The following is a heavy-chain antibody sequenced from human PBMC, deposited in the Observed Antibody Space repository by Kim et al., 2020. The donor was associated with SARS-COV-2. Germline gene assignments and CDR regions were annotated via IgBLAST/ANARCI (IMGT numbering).Heavy chain of an antibody. J-gene: IGHJ6*02. V-gene: IGHV3-33*01. D-gene: IGHD3-10*01. CDR1: GFTFSSYG. CDR2: IWYDGSNK. Sequence: GGSLRLSCAASGFTFSSYGMHWVRQAPGKGLEWVAVIWYDGSNKYYADSVKGRFTISRDNSKNTLYLQMNSLRAEDTAVYYCARGDYGSGSTYYYYGMDVWGQGTTVTVSS. CDR3: ARGDYGSGSTYYYYGMDV.